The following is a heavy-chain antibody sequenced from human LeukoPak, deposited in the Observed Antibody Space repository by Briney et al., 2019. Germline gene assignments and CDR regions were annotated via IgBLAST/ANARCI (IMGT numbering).Heavy chain of an antibody. CDR2: ISGSGGST. CDR1: GFTFSSYA. V-gene: IGHV3-23*01. J-gene: IGHJ6*02. Sequence: PGGSLRLSCAASGFTFSSYAMSWVRQAPGKGLEWVSAISGSGGSTYYADSVKGRFTISRDNSKNTLYLQMNSLRAGDTAVYYCAKGDLGIVEELASIPYYYYGMDVWGQGTTVTVSS. CDR3: AKGDLGIVEELASIPYYYYGMDV. D-gene: IGHD2-2*03.